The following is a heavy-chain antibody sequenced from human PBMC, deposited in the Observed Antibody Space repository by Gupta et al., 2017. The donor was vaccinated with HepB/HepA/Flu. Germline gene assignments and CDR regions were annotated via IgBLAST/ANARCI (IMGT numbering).Heavy chain of an antibody. V-gene: IGHV3-30-3*01. CDR2: ISYDGSNK. Sequence: RQAPGKGLEWVAVISYDGSNKYYADSVKGRFTISRDNSKNTLYLQMNSLRAEDTAVYYCARAYGSGSYYRLDYYYYGMDVWGRGTTVTVSS. D-gene: IGHD3-10*01. J-gene: IGHJ6*02. CDR3: ARAYGSGSYYRLDYYYYGMDV.